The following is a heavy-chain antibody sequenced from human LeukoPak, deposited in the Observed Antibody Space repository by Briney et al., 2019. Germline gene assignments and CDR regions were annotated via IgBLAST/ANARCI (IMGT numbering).Heavy chain of an antibody. D-gene: IGHD3-10*01. J-gene: IGHJ5*02. CDR3: ARVRDYYGSGSGWFDP. V-gene: IGHV4-34*01. Sequence: SETLSLTCAVYVGSFSGYYWSGIRQPPGKGVEWVGEINHSVSTHYKPSLTSRVTISVHTSKNHFSLKLSSVTAADTAAYYCARVRDYYGSGSGWFDPWGQGTLVTVSS. CDR2: INHSVST. CDR1: VGSFSGYY.